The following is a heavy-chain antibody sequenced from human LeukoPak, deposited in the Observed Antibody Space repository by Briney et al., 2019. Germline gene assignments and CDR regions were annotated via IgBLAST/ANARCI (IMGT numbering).Heavy chain of an antibody. CDR2: IYTSGST. J-gene: IGHJ5*02. CDR1: GGSISRYY. D-gene: IGHD2-2*01. CDR3: ARHVAYCRSTSCYAARRVDWFDP. Sequence: SETLSLTCTVSGGSISRYYWSWIRQPPGKGLEWIGYIYTSGSTNYNPSLKSRVTISVDTSKNRFSLKLSSVTAADTAVYYCARHVAYCRSTSCYAARRVDWFDPWGQGTLVTVSS. V-gene: IGHV4-4*09.